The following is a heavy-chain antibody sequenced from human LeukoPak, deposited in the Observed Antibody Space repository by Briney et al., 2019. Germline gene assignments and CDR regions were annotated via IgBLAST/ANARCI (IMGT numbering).Heavy chain of an antibody. CDR2: ISSSSSYI. CDR3: ANGYSYGTAFDY. CDR1: GFTFSSYS. Sequence: GGSLRLSCAVSGFTFSSYSMNWVRQAPGKGLEWVSSISSSSSYIYYADSVKGRFTISRDNAKNSLYLQMNSLRAEDTAVYYCANGYSYGTAFDYWGQGTLVTVSS. V-gene: IGHV3-21*01. D-gene: IGHD5-18*01. J-gene: IGHJ4*02.